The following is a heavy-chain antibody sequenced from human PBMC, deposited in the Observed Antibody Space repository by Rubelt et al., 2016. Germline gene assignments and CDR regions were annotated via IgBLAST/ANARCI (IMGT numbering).Heavy chain of an antibody. D-gene: IGHD3-10*01. Sequence: VQLVESGGGLVKPGGSLRLSCAASGFTFSFYAMSWVRQAPGKGLELVSALSGSGGSTYYADSVKGRFTISRDNPRNTPYLQMNSLKTEDTAVYYCVRGEAGYWGQGTLVTVSS. CDR2: LSGSGGST. J-gene: IGHJ4*02. CDR1: GFTFSFYA. V-gene: IGHV3-23*04. CDR3: VRGEAGY.